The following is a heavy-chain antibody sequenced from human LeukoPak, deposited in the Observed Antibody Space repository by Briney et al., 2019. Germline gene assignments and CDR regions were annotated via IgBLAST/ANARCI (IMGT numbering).Heavy chain of an antibody. D-gene: IGHD3-22*01. J-gene: IGHJ5*02. Sequence: SETLSLTCTVSGGSISSYYWSWIRQPAGKGLEWIGRIYTSGSTNYNPSLKSRVTMSVDTSKNQFSLKLSSVTAADTAVYYCARRYYYDSSGYYPGSWFDPWGQGTLVTVSS. V-gene: IGHV4-4*07. CDR1: GGSISSYY. CDR3: ARRYYYDSSGYYPGSWFDP. CDR2: IYTSGST.